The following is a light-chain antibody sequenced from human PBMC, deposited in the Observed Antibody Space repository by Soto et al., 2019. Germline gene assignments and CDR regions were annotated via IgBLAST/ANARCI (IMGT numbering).Light chain of an antibody. CDR2: DVT. V-gene: IGLV2-11*01. J-gene: IGLJ2*01. Sequence: QSVLTQPRSVSGSPGQSVTISCTGTSSDVGGYDFVSWYQQHPGKAPKLTIYDVTKRPSWVPDRFSGAKSGNSASLTISGLRAEDEADYYCGTWDSSLSVVVFGGGTKLTVL. CDR3: GTWDSSLSVVV. CDR1: SSDVGGYDF.